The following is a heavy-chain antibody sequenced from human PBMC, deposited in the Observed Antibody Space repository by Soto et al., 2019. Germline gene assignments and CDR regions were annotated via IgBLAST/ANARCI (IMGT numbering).Heavy chain of an antibody. D-gene: IGHD3-3*01. CDR3: ARDAATYYDFWSGYKQYGMDV. J-gene: IGHJ6*02. CDR1: GYTFTSYG. CDR2: ISADNGNT. V-gene: IGHV1-18*01. Sequence: QVQLVQSGAEVKKPGASVKVSCKASGYTFTSYGISWVRQAPGQGLEWMGWISADNGNTNYAQKLQGRVTMTTDTSTSTAYMELRSLRSDDTAVYYCARDAATYYDFWSGYKQYGMDVWGQGTTVTVSS.